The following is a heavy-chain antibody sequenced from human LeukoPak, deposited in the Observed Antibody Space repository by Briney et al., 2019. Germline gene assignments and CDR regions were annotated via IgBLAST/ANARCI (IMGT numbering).Heavy chain of an antibody. CDR2: FDPEDGET. V-gene: IGHV1-24*01. CDR3: AREGYYDSSGYQHDAFDI. D-gene: IGHD3-22*01. J-gene: IGHJ3*02. Sequence: ASVKVSCKVSGYTLTELSMHWVRQAPGKGLEWMGGFDPEDGETIYAQKFQGRVTITADESTSTAYMELSSLRSEDTAVYYCAREGYYDSSGYQHDAFDIWGQGTMVTVSS. CDR1: GYTLTELS.